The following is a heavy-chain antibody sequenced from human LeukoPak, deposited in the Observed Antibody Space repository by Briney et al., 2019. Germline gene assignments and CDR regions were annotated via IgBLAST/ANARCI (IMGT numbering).Heavy chain of an antibody. CDR3: ARGNAN. CDR1: GGSINSFY. J-gene: IGHJ4*02. Sequence: SKTLSLTCTVSGGSINSFYWSWIRQPPGKGLEWIGYISYSGITNYNPSLKSRVTISLDTSKNQFFLKLSSVTAADTALYYCARGNANWGQGTLVTVSS. CDR2: ISYSGIT. V-gene: IGHV4-59*01.